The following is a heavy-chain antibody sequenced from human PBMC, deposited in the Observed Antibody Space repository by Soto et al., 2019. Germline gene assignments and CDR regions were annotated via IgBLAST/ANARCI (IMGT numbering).Heavy chain of an antibody. Sequence: EVQLLESGGGLVQPGGSLRLSCAASGFTFSNYPMTWLRQAPGKGLEWVSAISGSGDGTYYADSVKGRFAISRDNSRSTLFVQMNSLRADDTAVYYCAKYRHPSGYPSSFDYWGQGILVTVSS. D-gene: IGHD3-22*01. V-gene: IGHV3-23*01. CDR2: ISGSGDGT. CDR3: AKYRHPSGYPSSFDY. CDR1: GFTFSNYP. J-gene: IGHJ4*02.